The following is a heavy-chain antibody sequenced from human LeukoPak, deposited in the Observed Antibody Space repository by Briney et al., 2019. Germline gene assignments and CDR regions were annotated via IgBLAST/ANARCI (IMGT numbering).Heavy chain of an antibody. CDR2: INWNGGST. CDR1: GFTFDDYG. Sequence: GGSLRLSCAASGFTFDDYGMSWVRHAPGKGLEWVSGINWNGGSTGYADSVKGRFTVSRDNAKSSLYLQMNSLRAEDTAVYYCARGGYNNYMNAWGQGALVTVSS. CDR3: ARGGYNNYMNA. V-gene: IGHV3-20*04. D-gene: IGHD4-11*01. J-gene: IGHJ5*02.